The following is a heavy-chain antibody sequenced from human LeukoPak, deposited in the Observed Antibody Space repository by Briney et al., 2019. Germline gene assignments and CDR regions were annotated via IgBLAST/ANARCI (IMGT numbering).Heavy chain of an antibody. CDR3: ARSHIAAANFDY. CDR2: INPSGGST. Sequence: ASVTVSFTASGYTFTIYYMHWVRQAPGQGLEWMGIINPSGGSTSYAQKFQGRVTMTRDTSTSTVYMELSSLRSEDAAVYYCARSHIAAANFDYWGQGTLVTVSS. V-gene: IGHV1-46*01. J-gene: IGHJ4*02. CDR1: GYTFTIYY. D-gene: IGHD6-13*01.